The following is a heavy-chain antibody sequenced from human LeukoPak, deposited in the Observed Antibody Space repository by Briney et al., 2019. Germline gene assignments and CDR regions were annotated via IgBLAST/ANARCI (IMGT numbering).Heavy chain of an antibody. CDR1: GFTFSSYG. V-gene: IGHV3-30*02. J-gene: IGHJ4*02. CDR2: IRYDGSNK. D-gene: IGHD1-1*01. Sequence: GGSLRLSCAASGFTFSSYGMHWVRQAPGKGLEWVAFIRYDGSNKYYADSVKGRFTISRDNSKNTLYLQMNSLRAEDTAVYYCAKDLEVATGGFDYWGQGTLVTVSS. CDR3: AKDLEVATGGFDY.